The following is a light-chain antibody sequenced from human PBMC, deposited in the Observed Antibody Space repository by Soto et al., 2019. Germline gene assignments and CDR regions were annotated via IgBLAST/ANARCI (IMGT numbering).Light chain of an antibody. J-gene: IGKJ1*01. CDR2: DAS. CDR1: QSVSSY. V-gene: IGKV3-11*01. CDR3: QQRSNWPVT. Sequence: EIVLTQSPGTLSLSPGERATLSCRASQSVSSYLAWYQQKPGQAPRLLIYDASTRATGISARFSGSGPGTDFTLTISSLEPEDFAVYYCQQRSNWPVTFGQGTK.